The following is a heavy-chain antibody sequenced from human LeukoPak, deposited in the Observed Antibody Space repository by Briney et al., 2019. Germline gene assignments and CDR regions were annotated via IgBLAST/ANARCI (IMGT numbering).Heavy chain of an antibody. J-gene: IGHJ4*02. V-gene: IGHV3-30*04. CDR2: ISYDGSNK. CDR3: ARDYGGYSDYFDY. CDR1: GFTFSSYA. Sequence: GGSLRLSCAASGFTFSSYAMHWVRQAPGKGLEWVAVISYDGSNKYYADSVKGRFTISRDNSKNTLYLQMNSLRAEDTAVYYCARDYGGYSDYFDYWGQGTLVTVSS. D-gene: IGHD5-12*01.